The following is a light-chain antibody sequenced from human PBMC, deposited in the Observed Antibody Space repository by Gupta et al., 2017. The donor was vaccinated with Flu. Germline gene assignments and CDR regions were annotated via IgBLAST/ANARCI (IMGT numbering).Light chain of an antibody. CDR2: DAS. J-gene: IGKJ2*01. Sequence: DAKMTKSPSYLSASLGDRVTITCPASQEISNYLDWYQHRPGKAPRLLIYDASKVEHGVPSRFSGSGSGTEFTFTISSRQPEDFGHYYCQQEDSFPYTFGQGTNLDIK. CDR1: QEISNY. V-gene: IGKV1-33*01. CDR3: QQEDSFPYT.